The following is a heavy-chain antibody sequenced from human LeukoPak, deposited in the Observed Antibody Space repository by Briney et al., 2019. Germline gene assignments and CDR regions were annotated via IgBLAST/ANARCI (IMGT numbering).Heavy chain of an antibody. CDR1: GYTLTELS. CDR2: INPNSGGT. V-gene: IGHV1-2*02. J-gene: IGHJ4*02. CDR3: ARDYYDSSGYFDY. D-gene: IGHD3-22*01. Sequence: GASVKVSCKVSGYTLTELSMHWVRQAPGQGLEWMGWINPNSGGTNYAQKLQGRVTMTTDTSTSTAYMELRSLRSDDTAVYYCARDYYDSSGYFDYWGQGTLVTVSS.